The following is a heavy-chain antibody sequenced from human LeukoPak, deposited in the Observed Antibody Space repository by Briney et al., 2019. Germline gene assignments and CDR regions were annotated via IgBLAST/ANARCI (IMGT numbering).Heavy chain of an antibody. D-gene: IGHD3-22*01. V-gene: IGHV3-23*01. CDR3: AKDLYYYESSGYWNFDY. J-gene: IGHJ4*01. CDR1: GFTFSSYA. Sequence: GGSLRLSCAVSGFTFSSYAMSWVRQAPGKGLEWVSAISGSGGSTYYADSVKGRFTISRDNSKNTLYLQMNSLRVEDTAVYYCAKDLYYYESSGYWNFDYWGHGTLVTVSS. CDR2: ISGSGGST.